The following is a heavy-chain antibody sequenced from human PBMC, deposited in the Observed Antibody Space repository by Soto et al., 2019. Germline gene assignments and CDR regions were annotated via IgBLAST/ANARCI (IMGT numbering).Heavy chain of an antibody. CDR2: IKPDGSEK. D-gene: IGHD1-26*01. CDR3: TRTVGATPFDY. J-gene: IGHJ4*02. V-gene: IGHV3-7*04. Sequence: EVQLVESGGDLVQPGGSLRVSCAASGFTFNTYWMSWVRQAPGKGLEWVANIKPDGSEKSYVDSVKGRFTISRDNAKNSLYLQMNSLTADDTAVYYCTRTVGATPFDYWGQGTLVTVSS. CDR1: GFTFNTYW.